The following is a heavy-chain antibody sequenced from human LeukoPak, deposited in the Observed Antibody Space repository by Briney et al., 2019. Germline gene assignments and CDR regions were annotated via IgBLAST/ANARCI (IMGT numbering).Heavy chain of an antibody. CDR1: GFSVTVNY. CDR2: IYSGGDT. CDR3: ARDGGSGWSSAFIDH. V-gene: IGHV3-53*01. J-gene: IGHJ4*02. D-gene: IGHD6-19*01. Sequence: PGGSLRLSCAASGFSVTVNYMNWVRQAPGKGLEWVSVIYSGGDTNYADSVRGRFTSSKDNSKNTLHLQRRSLRAEDTALYYCARDGGSGWSSAFIDHWGQGTLVTVSS.